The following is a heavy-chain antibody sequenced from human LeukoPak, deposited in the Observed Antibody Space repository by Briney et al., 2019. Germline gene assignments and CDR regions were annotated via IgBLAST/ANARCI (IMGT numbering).Heavy chain of an antibody. CDR1: GGSISSGSYY. CDR3: ARDPYANWFDP. V-gene: IGHV4-61*02. CDR2: IYTSGST. J-gene: IGHJ5*02. Sequence: SETLSLTCTVSGGSISSGSYYWSWIRQPAGKGLEWIGRIYTSGSTNYNPSLKSRVTISVDTSKNQFSLKLSSVTAADTAVYYCARDPYANWFDPWGQGTLVTVSS.